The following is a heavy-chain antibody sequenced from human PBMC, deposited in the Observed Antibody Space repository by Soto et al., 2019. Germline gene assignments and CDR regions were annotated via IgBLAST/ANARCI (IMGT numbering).Heavy chain of an antibody. CDR3: ARFSLEMATTAFFDY. CDR2: IYYSGST. J-gene: IGHJ4*02. V-gene: IGHV4-59*01. Sequence: SETLSLTCTVSGGSISSYYWSWIRQPPGKGLEWIGYIYYSGSTNYNPSLKSRVTISVDTSKNQFSLKLSSVTAADTAVYYCARFSLEMATTAFFDYWGQGTLVTVSS. D-gene: IGHD5-12*01. CDR1: GGSISSYY.